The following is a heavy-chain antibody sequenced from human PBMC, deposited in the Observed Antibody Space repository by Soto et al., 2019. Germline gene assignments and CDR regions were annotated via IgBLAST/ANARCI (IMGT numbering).Heavy chain of an antibody. CDR3: ARARGIVVVTARFDY. CDR2: INAGNGNT. Sequence: ASVKVSCKASGYTFTTFAIHWVRQAPGQRLEWMGWINAGNGNTKYSQNLQGRVTFTRDTSASTAYMEVSSLRSEDTAVYYCARARGIVVVTARFDYWGQGXLVTVYS. V-gene: IGHV1-3*01. CDR1: GYTFTTFA. J-gene: IGHJ4*02. D-gene: IGHD2-21*02.